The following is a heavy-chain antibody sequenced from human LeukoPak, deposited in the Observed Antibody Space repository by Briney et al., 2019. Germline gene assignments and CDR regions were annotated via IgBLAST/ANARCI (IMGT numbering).Heavy chain of an antibody. CDR2: IKQDGSEK. D-gene: IGHD6-19*01. Sequence: GGPLRLSCAASGFTFSSYWMSWVRQAPGKGLEWVANIKQDGSEKYYVDSVKGRFTTSRDNAKNSLYLQMNSLRAEDTAVYYCARDQVAVAANYYYYGMDVWGQGTTVTVSS. J-gene: IGHJ6*02. CDR1: GFTFSSYW. V-gene: IGHV3-7*01. CDR3: ARDQVAVAANYYYYGMDV.